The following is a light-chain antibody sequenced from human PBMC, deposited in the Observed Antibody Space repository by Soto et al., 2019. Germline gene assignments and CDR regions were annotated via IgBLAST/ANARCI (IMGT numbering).Light chain of an antibody. CDR1: QSVTTR. V-gene: IGKV3-11*01. CDR2: DAS. Sequence: DIVLTQYPATLSLSPGERATLSCRASQSVTTRLSWYQHIRGEPPRLLLFDASTRATGIPPCFSGGWSATDITPTISSVEHDDAAFYCSHPRSKWPRTFGQGTTVEIK. J-gene: IGKJ1*01. CDR3: HPRSKWPRT.